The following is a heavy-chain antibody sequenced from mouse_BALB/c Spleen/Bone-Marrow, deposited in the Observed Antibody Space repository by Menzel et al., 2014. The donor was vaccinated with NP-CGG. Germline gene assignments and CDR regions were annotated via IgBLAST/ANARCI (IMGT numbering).Heavy chain of an antibody. CDR2: IAPGSGST. CDR1: GYTFTSYW. Sequence: DLVKPGASVKLSCKASGYTFTSYWINWIKQRPGQGLEWIGRIAPGSGSTYYNEMFKGKATLTVDTSSSTAYIQLSSLSSEDSAVYFCAGSRDGYFDVWGARTTVTVSS. V-gene: IGHV1S41*01. J-gene: IGHJ1*01. CDR3: AGSRDGYFDV.